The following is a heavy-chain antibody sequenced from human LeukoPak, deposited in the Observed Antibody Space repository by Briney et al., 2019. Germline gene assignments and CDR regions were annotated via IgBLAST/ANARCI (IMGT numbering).Heavy chain of an antibody. D-gene: IGHD2-15*01. CDR3: ASRKYCSGGYCYGFDY. Sequence: GGSLRLSCAASGFTVSSNYMSWVRQAPGKGLEWVSVIYSGGSTYYADSVKGRFTISRDNSKNTLYLQMNSLRAEDTAVYYCASRKYCSGGYCYGFDYWGQGTLVTVSS. CDR1: GFTVSSNY. J-gene: IGHJ4*02. CDR2: IYSGGST. V-gene: IGHV3-53*01.